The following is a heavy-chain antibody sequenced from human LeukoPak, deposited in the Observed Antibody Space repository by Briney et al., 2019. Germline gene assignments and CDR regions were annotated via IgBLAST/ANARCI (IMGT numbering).Heavy chain of an antibody. CDR3: VRGYSFGPYGMDV. Sequence: PGGSLILSCSASGFPFSSYAMHWVRQAPGKGLEYVSAISDSGGSTYYADSVKGRFTISRDNSKNTLYLQMSSLRAEDTAVYFCVRGYSFGPYGMDVWGRGTTVTVSS. J-gene: IGHJ6*02. D-gene: IGHD2-15*01. CDR1: GFPFSSYA. CDR2: ISDSGGST. V-gene: IGHV3-64D*09.